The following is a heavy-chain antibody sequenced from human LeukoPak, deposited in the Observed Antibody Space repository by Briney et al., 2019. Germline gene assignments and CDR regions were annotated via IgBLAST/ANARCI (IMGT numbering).Heavy chain of an antibody. D-gene: IGHD5-18*01. V-gene: IGHV3-48*01. CDR2: ISMSSTTI. CDR1: GFIFSSYS. Sequence: GGSLRLSCAPSGFIFSSYSMKWVRQAPRKGLEWVSYISMSSTTIYYAASVKGRFTISRDNVKNSLYLQMNSLRAEDTALYYCARERGYSSSAFDIWGQGTMVTVSS. J-gene: IGHJ3*02. CDR3: ARERGYSSSAFDI.